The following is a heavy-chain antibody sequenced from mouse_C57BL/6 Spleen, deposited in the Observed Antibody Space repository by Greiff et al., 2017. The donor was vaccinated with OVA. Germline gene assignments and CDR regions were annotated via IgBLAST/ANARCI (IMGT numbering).Heavy chain of an antibody. CDR2: ISDGGSYT. CDR1: GFTFSSYA. V-gene: IGHV5-4*01. CDR3: ARDRIYYDNDWFAY. D-gene: IGHD2-4*01. Sequence: EVQLVESGGGLVKPGGSLKLSCAASGFTFSSYAMSWVRQTPEKRLEWVATISDGGSYTYYPDNVKGRFTISRDNAKNNLYLQMSHLKSEDTAMYYCARDRIYYDNDWFAYWGQGTLVTVSA. J-gene: IGHJ3*01.